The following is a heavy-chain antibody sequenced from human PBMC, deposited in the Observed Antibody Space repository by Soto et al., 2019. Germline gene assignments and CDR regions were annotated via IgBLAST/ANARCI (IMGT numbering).Heavy chain of an antibody. V-gene: IGHV3-23*01. D-gene: IGHD2-2*01. CDR1: GFPFTTSG. Sequence: PGGSLRLSCTASGFPFTTSGMLWVRQPPGEGLEWVSAIGPNPANTNYRDSVKGRFTISRDNSKNTVFLQMSALTAEDTALYYCATARHCSSDACPAAEWGQGTLVTVSS. CDR2: IGPNPANT. J-gene: IGHJ4*02. CDR3: ATARHCSSDACPAAE.